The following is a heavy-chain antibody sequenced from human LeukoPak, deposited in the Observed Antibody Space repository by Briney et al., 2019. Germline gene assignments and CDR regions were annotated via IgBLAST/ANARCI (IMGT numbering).Heavy chain of an antibody. CDR1: GGSISRGGYH. D-gene: IGHD5-24*01. Sequence: SETLSLTCTVSGGSISRGGYHWSWIRQQPGKGLEWIGYIYYSGSTYYNPSLKSRVTISVDTSKNQFSLKLSSVTAADTAVYYCARTIRAPANFDYWGQGALVTVPS. V-gene: IGHV4-31*03. J-gene: IGHJ4*02. CDR2: IYYSGST. CDR3: ARTIRAPANFDY.